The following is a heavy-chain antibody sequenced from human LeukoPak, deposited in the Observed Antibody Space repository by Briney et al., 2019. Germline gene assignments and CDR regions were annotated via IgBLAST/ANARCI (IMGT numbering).Heavy chain of an antibody. V-gene: IGHV4-59*08. Sequence: SETLSLTCTVSGGSISGDHWNWIRQPPGKGLEWIGYVYSSGNTNHNPSLKSRVTISIDTSKNQFSLKLSSVTAADTAVYYCARRNDFGIWGQGTMVTVSS. J-gene: IGHJ3*02. CDR3: ARRNDFGI. CDR1: GGSISGDH. CDR2: VYSSGNT.